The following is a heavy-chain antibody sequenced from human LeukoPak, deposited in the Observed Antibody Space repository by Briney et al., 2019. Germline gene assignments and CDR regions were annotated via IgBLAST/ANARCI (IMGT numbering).Heavy chain of an antibody. CDR1: GYTFTSYG. J-gene: IGHJ3*02. CDR2: ISAYNGNT. V-gene: IGHV1-18*01. CDR3: ANNYYDSCGPGPDFAFDI. D-gene: IGHD3-22*01. Sequence: ASVKVSCKASGYTFTSYGISWVRQAPGQGLEWMGWISAYNGNTNYVQKLQGRVTMTTDTSTSTAYMELRSLRSDDTAVYYCANNYYDSCGPGPDFAFDIWGQGTMVTVSS.